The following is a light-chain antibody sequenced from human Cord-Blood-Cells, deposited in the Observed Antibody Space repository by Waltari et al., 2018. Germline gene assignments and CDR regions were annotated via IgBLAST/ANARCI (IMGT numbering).Light chain of an antibody. CDR1: SSDVGGYNY. V-gene: IGLV2-14*01. J-gene: IGLJ3*02. CDR3: SSYTSSSTLE. CDR2: DVS. Sequence: QSALTQPASVSGSPGPSITISCTGTSSDVGGYNYVSWYQQHPGKAPKLMIYDVSNRPSGVSNRFSGSKSGNTASRTISGLQAEDEADYYCSSYTSSSTLEFGGGTKLTVL.